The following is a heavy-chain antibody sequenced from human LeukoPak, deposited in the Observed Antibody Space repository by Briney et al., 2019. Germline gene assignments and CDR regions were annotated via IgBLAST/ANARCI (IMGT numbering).Heavy chain of an antibody. D-gene: IGHD3-3*01. CDR1: GGTFSSYA. V-gene: IGHV1-69*06. CDR2: IIPIFGTA. CDR3: ARARATNYDFWSGYYTPMLDS. J-gene: IGHJ4*02. Sequence: ASVKVSCKASGGTFSSYAISWVRQAPGQGLEWMGGIIPIFGTANYTQKFQGRVTITADKSTSTAYMELSSLRSEDTAVYYCARARATNYDFWSGYYTPMLDSWGQGTLVTVSS.